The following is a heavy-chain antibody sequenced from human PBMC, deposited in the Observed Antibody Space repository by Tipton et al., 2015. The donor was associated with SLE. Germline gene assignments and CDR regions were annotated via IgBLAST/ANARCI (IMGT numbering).Heavy chain of an antibody. CDR1: DDSISSGDYY. CDR2: MFGSAIR. D-gene: IGHD3-10*01. Sequence: TLSLTCTVSDDSISSGDYYWSWIRQPAGKGLEWIGRMFGSAIRDYNPSLKSRVTILIDMSKNQFSLKLSSVTATDTAVYFCAREPRNRAPYGMDVWGQGSTVTVSS. CDR3: AREPRNRAPYGMDV. V-gene: IGHV4-61*02. J-gene: IGHJ6*02.